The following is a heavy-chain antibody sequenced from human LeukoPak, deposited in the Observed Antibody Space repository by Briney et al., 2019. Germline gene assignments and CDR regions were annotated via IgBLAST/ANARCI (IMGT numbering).Heavy chain of an antibody. D-gene: IGHD5-12*01. V-gene: IGHV4-34*01. CDR3: ARWLQFGYYYYYYGMDV. CDR2: INHSGST. Sequence: SETLSLTCAVYGGSFSGYYWSWIRQPPGKGLEWIGEINHSGSTNYNPSLKSRVTISVDTSKNQFSLKLSSVTAADTAVYYCARWLQFGYYYYYYGMDVWGQGTTVTVSS. CDR1: GGSFSGYY. J-gene: IGHJ6*02.